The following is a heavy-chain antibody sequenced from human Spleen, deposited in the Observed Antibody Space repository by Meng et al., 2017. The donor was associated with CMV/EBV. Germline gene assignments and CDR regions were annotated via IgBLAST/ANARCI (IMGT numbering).Heavy chain of an antibody. J-gene: IGHJ4*02. CDR3: ASGSYGSGKVDY. CDR2: ISSSGSTI. Sequence: SCSPSGFTFSAYYMGWIRQAPGKGLEWVSYISSSGSTIYYADSVKGRFTISRDNAKNSLYLQMNSLRAEDTAVYYCASGSYGSGKVDYWGQGTLVTVSS. V-gene: IGHV3-11*04. D-gene: IGHD3-10*01. CDR1: GFTFSAYY.